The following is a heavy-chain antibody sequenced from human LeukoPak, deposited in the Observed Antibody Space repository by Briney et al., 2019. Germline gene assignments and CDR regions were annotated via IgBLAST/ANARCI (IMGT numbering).Heavy chain of an antibody. CDR3: ARGSGGYQYLMDV. D-gene: IGHD2-15*01. Sequence: GRSLRLSCAASGFSFSSFGVHWVRQAPGGGLEWVTIVGYDESIKYYADSVKDRFTISRDNSKNTVHLQMNSLRAEDTAVYYCARGSGGYQYLMDVWGQGATVIVSS. CDR1: GFSFSSFG. CDR2: VGYDESIK. V-gene: IGHV3-33*01. J-gene: IGHJ6*02.